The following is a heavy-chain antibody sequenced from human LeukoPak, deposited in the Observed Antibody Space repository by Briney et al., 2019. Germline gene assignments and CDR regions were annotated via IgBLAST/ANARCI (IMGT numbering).Heavy chain of an antibody. D-gene: IGHD1-26*01. Sequence: SGGSLRLSCAACGFTFSSYSMNWVRQAPGKGLEWVSSISSSSSYIYYADSVKGRFTISRDNAKNSLYLQMNSLRAEDTAVYYCAREAIVGATLDYWGQGTLVTVSS. CDR2: ISSSSSYI. CDR3: AREAIVGATLDY. CDR1: GFTFSSYS. V-gene: IGHV3-21*01. J-gene: IGHJ4*02.